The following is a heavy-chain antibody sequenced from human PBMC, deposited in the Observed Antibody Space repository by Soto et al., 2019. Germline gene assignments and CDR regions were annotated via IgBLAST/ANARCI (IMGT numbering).Heavy chain of an antibody. V-gene: IGHV4-30-2*01. CDR2: IYHSRST. D-gene: IGHD3-22*01. CDR1: GCSISSGGYS. CDR3: ARVYYDSSGYYYDY. J-gene: IGHJ4*01. Sequence: PSETLSLTCAVSGCSISSGGYSWSWIRQPPGKGLEWIGYIYHSRSTYYNPSLKSRVTISVDRSKNQFSLKLSSVTAADTAVYYCARVYYDSSGYYYDYWGQGTLVTVSS.